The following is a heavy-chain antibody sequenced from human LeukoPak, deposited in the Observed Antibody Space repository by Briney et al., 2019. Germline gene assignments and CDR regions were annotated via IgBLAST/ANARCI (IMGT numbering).Heavy chain of an antibody. CDR2: IIPIFGTT. D-gene: IGHD6-19*01. Sequence: SVKVSCKASGGTFSSYAISWVRQAPGQGLEWMGGIIPIFGTTNYAQKFQGRVTITADESTSTAYMELSSLRSEDTAVYYCARASLAVAGPNWFDPWGQGTLVTVSS. V-gene: IGHV1-69*01. J-gene: IGHJ5*02. CDR1: GGTFSSYA. CDR3: ARASLAVAGPNWFDP.